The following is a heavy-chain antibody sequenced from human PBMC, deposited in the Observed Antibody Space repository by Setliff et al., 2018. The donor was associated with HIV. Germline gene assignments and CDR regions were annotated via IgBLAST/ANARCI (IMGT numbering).Heavy chain of an antibody. J-gene: IGHJ5*01. V-gene: IGHV4-61*01. D-gene: IGHD4-4*01. CDR1: GDSISTGSNY. CDR2: INHSGTT. Sequence: PSETLSLTCSVSGDSISTGSNYWTWIRQSPGKGLEWIGEINHSGTTNYNPSLKNRATISVDTSKNQFTLRLTSVTAADTAVYYCAAPRGMTTIFDFWGQGTLVTVSS. CDR3: AAPRGMTTIFDF.